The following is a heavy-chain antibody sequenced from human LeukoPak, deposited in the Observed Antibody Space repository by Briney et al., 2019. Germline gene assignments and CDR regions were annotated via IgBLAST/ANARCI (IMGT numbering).Heavy chain of an antibody. V-gene: IGHV3-30*02. J-gene: IGHJ6*03. CDR3: AKDFMGYYYGSGVATDYYYMDV. Sequence: PGGSLRLSCAAAGFTFSSIGRHWDRPAPGKGLEWVSFIRYDGSNKYYVDSVKGRFTISRDNSKNTLSLQMNSLRAEDTAVYYCAKDFMGYYYGSGVATDYYYMDVWGRGTTVTISS. CDR1: GFTFSSIG. CDR2: IRYDGSNK. D-gene: IGHD3-10*01.